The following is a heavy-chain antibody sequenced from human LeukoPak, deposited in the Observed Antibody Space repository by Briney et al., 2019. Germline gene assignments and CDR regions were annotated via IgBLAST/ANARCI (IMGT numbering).Heavy chain of an antibody. CDR1: GFTFSSYG. D-gene: IGHD2-21*02. V-gene: IGHV3-33*01. CDR2: IWYDGSNK. Sequence: SLRLSCAASGFTFSSYGMHWVRQAPGKGLEWVAVIWYDGSNKYYADSVKGRFTISRDNSKNTLYLQMNSLRAEDTAVYYCARNHCGGDCYSPVDYWGQGTLVTVSS. CDR3: ARNHCGGDCYSPVDY. J-gene: IGHJ4*02.